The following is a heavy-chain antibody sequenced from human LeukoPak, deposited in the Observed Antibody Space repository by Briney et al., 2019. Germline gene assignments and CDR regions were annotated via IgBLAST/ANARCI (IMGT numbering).Heavy chain of an antibody. CDR3: ARGHSSGWPTFDF. CDR1: GFTFSSYA. V-gene: IGHV3-23*01. J-gene: IGHJ4*02. CDR2: ISGSGGST. Sequence: GGSLRLSCAASGFTFSSYAMSWVRQAPGKGLEWVSAISGSGGSTYYADSVKGRFTISRDNAKNSLYLQMNSLRDEDTAVYYCARGHSSGWPTFDFWGQGTLITVSS. D-gene: IGHD6-19*01.